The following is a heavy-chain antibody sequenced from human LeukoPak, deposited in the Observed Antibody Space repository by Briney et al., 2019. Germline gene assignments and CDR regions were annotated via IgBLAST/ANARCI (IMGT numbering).Heavy chain of an antibody. CDR1: GYSFTVYY. CDR2: INPNSGGT. D-gene: IGHD4-17*01. Sequence: ASVKVSCKASGYSFTVYYMHWVRQAPGQGLEWMGWINPNSGGTIYAQKFLGRVTMTRDTSISTAYMELSRLRSDDTAVYYCASLYGDYVASDYWGQGTLVTVSS. V-gene: IGHV1-2*02. CDR3: ASLYGDYVASDY. J-gene: IGHJ4*02.